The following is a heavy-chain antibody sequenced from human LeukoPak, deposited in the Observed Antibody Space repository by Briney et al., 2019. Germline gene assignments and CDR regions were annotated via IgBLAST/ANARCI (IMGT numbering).Heavy chain of an antibody. CDR3: ARDWDNLDY. D-gene: IGHD1/OR15-1a*01. CDR2: IKQDGSEK. Sequence: GRSLRLSCAASGFTFSSYGMHWVRQAPGKGLEWVANIKQDGSEKYYVDSVKGRFTISRDNAKNSLYLQMNSLRAEDTAVYYCARDWDNLDYWGQGTLVTVSS. V-gene: IGHV3-7*04. J-gene: IGHJ4*02. CDR1: GFTFSSYG.